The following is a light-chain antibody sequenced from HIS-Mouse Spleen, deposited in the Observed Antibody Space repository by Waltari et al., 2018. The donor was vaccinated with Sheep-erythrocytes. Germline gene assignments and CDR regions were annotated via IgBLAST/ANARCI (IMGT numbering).Light chain of an antibody. CDR3: QQLST. V-gene: IGKV1-9*01. CDR1: QGISSY. CDR2: AAS. Sequence: DIQLTQSPSFLSASVGDRVTITCRASQGISSYLAWYQHKPGKAPKLLIYAASTLQSGVPSRFSGSGSGTEFTLTISSLQPEDFATYYCQQLSTFGQGTKLEIK. J-gene: IGKJ2*01.